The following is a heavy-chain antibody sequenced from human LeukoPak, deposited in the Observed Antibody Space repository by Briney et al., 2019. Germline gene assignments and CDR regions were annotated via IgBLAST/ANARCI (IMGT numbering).Heavy chain of an antibody. J-gene: IGHJ4*02. D-gene: IGHD3-22*01. CDR2: IIPNLGTT. Sequence: ASVKVSCKASGGPSNSHAISWVRQAPGQGLEWMGRIIPNLGTTNRAQNFQDRVTLTADKSTNTAYMELTSLTSDDTAVYYCATTNDGGGYQWGDFFDFWGQGTLVTVSS. CDR3: ATTNDGGGYQWGDFFDF. V-gene: IGHV1-69*04. CDR1: GGPSNSHA.